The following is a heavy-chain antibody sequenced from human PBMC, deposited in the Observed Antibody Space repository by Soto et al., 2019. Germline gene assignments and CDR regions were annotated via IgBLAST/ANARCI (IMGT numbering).Heavy chain of an antibody. Sequence: GASVKVSCKASGVTFTSSAVQWVRQARGQRLEWIGWIVVGSGNTNYAQKFQERVTITRDMSTSTAYMELSSLRSEDTAVYYCAADLKRALRFLEWLPTPGMEVWGQGTTVTVSS. CDR1: GVTFTSSA. V-gene: IGHV1-58*01. CDR3: AADLKRALRFLEWLPTPGMEV. J-gene: IGHJ6*02. CDR2: IVVGSGNT. D-gene: IGHD3-3*01.